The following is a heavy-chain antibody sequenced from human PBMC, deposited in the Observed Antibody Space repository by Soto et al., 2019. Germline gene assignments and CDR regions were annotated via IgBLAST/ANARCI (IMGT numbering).Heavy chain of an antibody. D-gene: IGHD2-2*01. CDR2: INHSGST. Sequence: QVQLQQWGAGLLKPSETLSLTCAVYGGSFSGYYWSWIRQPPGKGLEWIGEINHSGSTNYNPSLKSRVTISVDTSKNQFYLKLSSVTAADTAVYYCARGWGMGSTSSDYFDYWGQGTLVTVSS. J-gene: IGHJ4*02. CDR1: GGSFSGYY. CDR3: ARGWGMGSTSSDYFDY. V-gene: IGHV4-34*01.